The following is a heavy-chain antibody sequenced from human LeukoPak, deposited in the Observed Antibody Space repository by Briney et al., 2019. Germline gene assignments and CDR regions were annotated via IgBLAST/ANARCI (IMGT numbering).Heavy chain of an antibody. V-gene: IGHV4-59*01. CDR1: GGSISSYY. J-gene: IGHJ4*02. CDR2: IYYSGST. D-gene: IGHD3-22*01. Sequence: SETLSLTCTVSGGSISSYYWSWIRQPLGKGLEWIGYIYYSGSTNYNPSLKSRVTISVDTSKNQFSLKLSSVTAADTAVYYCARVSPDNYYDSSGYYYGFDYWGQGTLVTVSS. CDR3: ARVSPDNYYDSSGYYYGFDY.